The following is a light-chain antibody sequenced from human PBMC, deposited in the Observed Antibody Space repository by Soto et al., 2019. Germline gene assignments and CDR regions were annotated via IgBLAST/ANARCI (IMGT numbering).Light chain of an antibody. Sequence: EIVLTQSPGTLSLSPGERATLSCRASQSVSSIYLAWYQQKPGQAPRLLIYDVSSRATGIPDRFSGSGSGTDFTLTISRLGPEDFAVYYCQQSGSSPGTFGQGTKVGIK. V-gene: IGKV3-20*01. CDR3: QQSGSSPGT. CDR1: QSVSSIY. J-gene: IGKJ1*01. CDR2: DVS.